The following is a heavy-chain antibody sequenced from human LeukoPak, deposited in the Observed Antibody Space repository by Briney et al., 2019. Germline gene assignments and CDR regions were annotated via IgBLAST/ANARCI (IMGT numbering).Heavy chain of an antibody. CDR2: IYTSGST. CDR3: ARDPSWSVEGY. V-gene: IGHV4-4*07. J-gene: IGHJ4*02. CDR1: GGSFSGYY. Sequence: SGTLSLTCAVYGGSFSGYYWSWIRQPAGKGLEWIGRIYTSGSTNYNPSLKSRVTMSVDTSKNQFSLKLSSVTAADTAVYYCARDPSWSVEGYWGQGTLVTVSS. D-gene: IGHD6-13*01.